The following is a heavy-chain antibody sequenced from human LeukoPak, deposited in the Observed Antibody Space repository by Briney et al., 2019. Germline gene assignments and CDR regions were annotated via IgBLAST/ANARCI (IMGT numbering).Heavy chain of an antibody. V-gene: IGHV1-18*01. CDR3: ARVGGGSYDSSGYYRRDPFDY. J-gene: IGHJ4*02. D-gene: IGHD3-22*01. CDR1: GYTFTSYG. CDR2: ISAYNGNT. Sequence: GASVKVSCKAFGYTFTSYGISWVRQAPGQGLEWMGWISAYNGNTNYAQKLQGRVTMTTDTSTSTAYMELRSLRSDDTAVYYCARVGGGSYDSSGYYRRDPFDYWGQGTLVTVSS.